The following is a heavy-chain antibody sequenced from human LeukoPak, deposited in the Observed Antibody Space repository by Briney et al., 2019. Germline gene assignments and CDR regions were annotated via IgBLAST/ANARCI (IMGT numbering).Heavy chain of an antibody. D-gene: IGHD3-3*01. V-gene: IGHV4-59*08. CDR1: GGSISNYY. CDR3: ARVEVTIFGVVIDY. J-gene: IGHJ4*02. CDR2: IYYSGST. Sequence: SETLSLTCSVSGGSISNYYWSWIRQPPGKGLEWIGYIYYSGSTNYNPSLKSRVTISVDTSKNQFSLKLSSVTAADTAVYYCARVEVTIFGVVIDYWGQGTLVTVSS.